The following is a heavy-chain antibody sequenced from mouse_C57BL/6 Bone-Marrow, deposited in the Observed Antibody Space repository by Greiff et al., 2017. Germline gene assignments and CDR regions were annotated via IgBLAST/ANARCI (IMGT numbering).Heavy chain of an antibody. Sequence: VQLVESGPELVKPGASVKIACKASGYAFSSSWMNWVKQRPGKGLEWIGRIYTGDGDTNYNGKFKGKATLTADKSSSTAYMQLSSLTSEDSAVYFCARLDYGSSYGYWCQGTTLTVSS. V-gene: IGHV1-82*01. CDR3: ARLDYGSSYGY. J-gene: IGHJ2*01. CDR1: GYAFSSSW. CDR2: IYTGDGDT. D-gene: IGHD1-1*01.